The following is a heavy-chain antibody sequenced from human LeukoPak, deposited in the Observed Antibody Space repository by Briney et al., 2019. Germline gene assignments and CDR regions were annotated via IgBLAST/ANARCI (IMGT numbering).Heavy chain of an antibody. CDR2: ISYDGSNK. V-gene: IGHV3-30*04. D-gene: IGHD3-10*01. CDR3: ARDSAVRGVVGNWFDP. J-gene: IGHJ5*02. Sequence: GGSLRLSCAASGFTFSSYAIHWVRQAPGKGLEWVALISYDGSNKYYADSVKGRFTISRDNSKNTLYLQMNSLRAEDTAVYYCARDSAVRGVVGNWFDPWGQGTLVTASS. CDR1: GFTFSSYA.